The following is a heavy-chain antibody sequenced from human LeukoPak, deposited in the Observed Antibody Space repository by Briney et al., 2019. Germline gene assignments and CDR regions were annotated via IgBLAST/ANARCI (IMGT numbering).Heavy chain of an antibody. CDR2: FDPEDGET. CDR3: ARHALHNDNSDYYFAY. J-gene: IGHJ4*02. CDR1: GYTLTELS. D-gene: IGHD3-22*01. Sequence: ASVKVSCKVSGYTLTELSMHWVRQAPGKGLEWMGGFDPEDGETIYAQKFQGRVTMTEDTSTDTAYLQWSSLKASDTAMYYCARHALHNDNSDYYFAYWGQGTLVTVSS. V-gene: IGHV1-24*01.